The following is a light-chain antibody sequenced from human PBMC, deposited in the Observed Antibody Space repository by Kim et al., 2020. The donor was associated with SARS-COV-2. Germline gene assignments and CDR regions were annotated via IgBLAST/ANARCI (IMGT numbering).Light chain of an antibody. J-gene: IGLJ3*02. V-gene: IGLV2-23*02. Sequence: GQSITISCTGTSSDVGSYNLVSWYQQHPGKAPKLMIYEVSKRPSGVSNRFSGSKSGNTASLTISGLQAEDEADYYCCSYAGSSTWVFGGGTNLTVL. CDR1: SSDVGSYNL. CDR3: CSYAGSSTWV. CDR2: EVS.